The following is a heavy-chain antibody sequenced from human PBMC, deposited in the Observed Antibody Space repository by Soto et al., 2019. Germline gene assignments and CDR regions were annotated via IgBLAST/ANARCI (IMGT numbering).Heavy chain of an antibody. J-gene: IGHJ6*02. CDR3: ARVGATNDDDYYGMDV. CDR1: GYTFTIYD. D-gene: IGHD1-26*01. CDR2: MNPNSGNT. Sequence: ASVKVSFKASGYTFTIYDISWVRKATGHGLEWMGWMNPNSGNTGYAQKLHGRLTMTRNKSISTAYRELSSLRSDDTAVYYCARVGATNDDDYYGMDVWGQGTTVTVSS. V-gene: IGHV1-8*01.